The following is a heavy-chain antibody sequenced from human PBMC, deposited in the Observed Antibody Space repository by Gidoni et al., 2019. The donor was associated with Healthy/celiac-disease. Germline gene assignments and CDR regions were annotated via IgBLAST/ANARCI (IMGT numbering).Heavy chain of an antibody. V-gene: IGHV1-2*02. CDR3: ARGRSTMIESVGRFDI. Sequence: QVQLVQSGAEVKKPGASVKVSCKASGYTFTGYYMHWVRQAPGQGLEWMGWINPNSGGTNYAQKFQGRVTVTRDTSISTAYMELSRLRSDDTAVYYCARGRSTMIESVGRFDIWGQGTMVTVSS. J-gene: IGHJ3*02. CDR1: GYTFTGYY. D-gene: IGHD3-22*01. CDR2: INPNSGGT.